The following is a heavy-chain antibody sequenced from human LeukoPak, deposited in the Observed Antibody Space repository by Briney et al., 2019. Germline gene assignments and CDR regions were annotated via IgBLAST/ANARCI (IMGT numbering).Heavy chain of an antibody. CDR1: GFTFSSYA. Sequence: GGSLRPSCAASGFTFSSYAMNWVRQAPGKGLDWVASISESGHDTNYADSVKGRFTISRDNSKNTLYLQMNSLRAEDTAVYYCARNDRYSSSPRYYFDYWGQGTLVTVSS. CDR3: ARNDRYSSSPRYYFDY. D-gene: IGHD6-13*01. V-gene: IGHV3-23*01. J-gene: IGHJ4*02. CDR2: ISESGHDT.